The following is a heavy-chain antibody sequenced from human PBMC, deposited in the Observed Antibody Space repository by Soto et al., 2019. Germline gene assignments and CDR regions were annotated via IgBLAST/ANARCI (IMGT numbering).Heavy chain of an antibody. CDR2: ISSSSSTI. J-gene: IGHJ6*02. CDR1: GFTFSSYS. D-gene: IGHD2-21*02. Sequence: GGSLRLSCAASGFTFSSYSMNWVRQAPGKGLEWVSYISSSSSTIYYADSVKGRFTISRDNAKNSLYLQMNSLRDEDTAVYYCARDLRGGDKTVHYGMDVWGQGTTVTVSS. V-gene: IGHV3-48*02. CDR3: ARDLRGGDKTVHYGMDV.